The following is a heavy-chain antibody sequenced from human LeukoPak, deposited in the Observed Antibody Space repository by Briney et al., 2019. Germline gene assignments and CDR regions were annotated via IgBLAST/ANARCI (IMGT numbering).Heavy chain of an antibody. Sequence: GGFLRLSCAASGFTFSGSAMHWVRQASGKGLEWVGRIRSKANSYATAYAASVKGRFTISRDDSKNTAYLQMNSLKTEDTAVYYCTSLNYYYDSSGYRPPYFDYWGQGTLVTVSS. CDR3: TSLNYYYDSSGYRPPYFDY. V-gene: IGHV3-73*01. CDR1: GFTFSGSA. J-gene: IGHJ4*02. D-gene: IGHD3-22*01. CDR2: IRSKANSYAT.